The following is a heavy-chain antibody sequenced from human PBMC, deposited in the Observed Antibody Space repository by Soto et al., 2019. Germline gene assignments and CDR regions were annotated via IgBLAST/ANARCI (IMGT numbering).Heavy chain of an antibody. D-gene: IGHD6-6*01. CDR1: GDSITSSSHY. Sequence: QLQLQESGPGLVKPSETLSLTCTVSGDSITSSSHYWGWIRQPPGKGLECIANIYYDGNPYYNPSIKGRVAISFDTFKSQFSLRLSSVTAADTAVYYCARSSIEPRVFMYPFDSWGQGTLVTVSS. CDR2: IYYDGNP. V-gene: IGHV4-39*01. CDR3: ARSSIEPRVFMYPFDS. J-gene: IGHJ4*02.